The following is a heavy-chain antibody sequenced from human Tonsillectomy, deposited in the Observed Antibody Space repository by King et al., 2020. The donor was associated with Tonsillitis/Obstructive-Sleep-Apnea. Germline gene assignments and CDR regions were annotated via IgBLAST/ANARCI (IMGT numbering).Heavy chain of an antibody. D-gene: IGHD3-16*02. Sequence: VQLQESGPGLVTPSGTLSLTCAVSGISISSTNWWTWVRQPPGKGLEWIGEIFHSVGTTSNPSLMSRVTMSVDKSKNQFSLRLTSVTAADTAVYYCARAAPGRYSFDIWGQGTVVTVSS. CDR1: GISISSTNW. CDR3: ARAAPGRYSFDI. J-gene: IGHJ3*02. CDR2: IFHSVGT. V-gene: IGHV4-4*02.